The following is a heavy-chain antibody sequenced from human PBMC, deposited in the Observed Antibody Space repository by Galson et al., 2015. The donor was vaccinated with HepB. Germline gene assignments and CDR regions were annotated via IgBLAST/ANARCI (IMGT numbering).Heavy chain of an antibody. D-gene: IGHD3-22*01. Sequence: SVKVSCKASGGTFSSYAISWVRQAPGQGLEWMGGIIPIFGTANYAQKFQGRVTITADESTSTAYMELSSLRSEDTAVYYCARSYDSSGYYRVTAHTHYFDYWGQGTLVTVSS. CDR3: ARSYDSSGYYRVTAHTHYFDY. CDR1: GGTFSSYA. J-gene: IGHJ4*02. CDR2: IIPIFGTA. V-gene: IGHV1-69*13.